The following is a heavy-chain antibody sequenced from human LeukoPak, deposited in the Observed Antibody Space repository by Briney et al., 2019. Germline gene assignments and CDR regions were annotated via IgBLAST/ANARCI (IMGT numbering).Heavy chain of an antibody. Sequence: SVKVSCKASGGTFSSYAISWVRQAPGQGLEWMGGIIPIFGTANYAQKFQGRVTITADESTSTAYMELSSLRSEDTAVYYCARDRLYGDDYVWGSYRLTDYWGQGTLVTVSS. CDR3: ARDRLYGDDYVWGSYRLTDY. CDR1: GGTFSSYA. V-gene: IGHV1-69*01. CDR2: IIPIFGTA. J-gene: IGHJ4*02. D-gene: IGHD3-16*02.